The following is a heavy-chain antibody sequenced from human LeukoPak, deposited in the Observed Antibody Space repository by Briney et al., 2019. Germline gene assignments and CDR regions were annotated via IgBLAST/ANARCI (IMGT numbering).Heavy chain of an antibody. CDR1: GGSLSSYY. CDR2: IYTSGST. J-gene: IGHJ5*02. V-gene: IGHV4-4*07. Sequence: LETLSLTCTVSGGSLSSYYWSWIRQPAGKGLEWIGRIYTSGSTNYNPSLKSRVTMSVDTSKNQFSLKLSSVTAADTAVYYCARGELGYCSSTSCYRLDPWGQGTLVTVSS. CDR3: ARGELGYCSSTSCYRLDP. D-gene: IGHD2-2*02.